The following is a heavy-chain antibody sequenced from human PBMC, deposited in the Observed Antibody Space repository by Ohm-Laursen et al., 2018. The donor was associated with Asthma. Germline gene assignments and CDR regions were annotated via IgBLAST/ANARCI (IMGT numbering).Heavy chain of an antibody. CDR3: AKSSAGIAARSYYYYYYGMDV. CDR1: GFSFSNYI. J-gene: IGHJ6*02. V-gene: IGHV3-48*01. CDR2: ISSSSSTI. D-gene: IGHD6-6*01. Sequence: SLRLSCSASGFSFSNYIMNWVRQAPGKGLEWVSYISSSSSTIYYSDSVKGRFTISRDNAKNSLYLQMNSLRAEDTAVYYCAKSSAGIAARSYYYYYYGMDVWGQGTTVTVSS.